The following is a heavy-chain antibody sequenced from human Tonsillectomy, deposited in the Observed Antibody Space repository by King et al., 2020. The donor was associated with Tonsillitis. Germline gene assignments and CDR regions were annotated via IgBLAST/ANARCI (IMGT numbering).Heavy chain of an antibody. CDR1: GFTFSSYG. CDR2: IPYDGRNK. V-gene: IGHV3-30*02. J-gene: IGHJ4*02. CDR3: VKDSSYYVSGLDY. Sequence: VQLVESGGGVVQPGGSLRLSCTASGFTFSSYGMHWVRQAPGKGLEWVAFIPYDGRNKYYADSVKGRFTISRDNFKNTLYVQINSLRAEDTAVYYCVKDSSYYVSGLDYWGQGTLVTVSS. D-gene: IGHD3-10*01.